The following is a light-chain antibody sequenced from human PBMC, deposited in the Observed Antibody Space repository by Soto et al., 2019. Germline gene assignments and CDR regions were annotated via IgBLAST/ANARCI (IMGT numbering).Light chain of an antibody. CDR3: VLYMGSGLSV. J-gene: IGLJ3*02. V-gene: IGLV8-61*01. CDR1: SGSVSSSYY. Sequence: QTVVTQEPSFSVSPGGTVTLTCGLSSGSVSSSYYPSWYQQIPGQAPRTLIYSTNTRSPGVPDRFSGSILGNKAALTITGAQSDDESDYYCVLYMGSGLSVFGGGTKLNVL. CDR2: STN.